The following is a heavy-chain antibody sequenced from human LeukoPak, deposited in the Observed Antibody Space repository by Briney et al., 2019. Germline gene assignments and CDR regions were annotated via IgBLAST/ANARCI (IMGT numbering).Heavy chain of an antibody. V-gene: IGHV1-2*02. CDR2: INPNSGGT. CDR1: GYTFTDYY. D-gene: IGHD3-3*01. CDR3: ARDASRITIFGVVKYYFDY. J-gene: IGHJ4*02. Sequence: ASVPVSFKASGYTFTDYYMHWVGQAPGQGLEWMGWINPNSGGTNYAQKFQGRVTMTRDTSISTAYMELGRLRSDDTAVYYCARDASRITIFGVVKYYFDYWGQGTLVTVSS.